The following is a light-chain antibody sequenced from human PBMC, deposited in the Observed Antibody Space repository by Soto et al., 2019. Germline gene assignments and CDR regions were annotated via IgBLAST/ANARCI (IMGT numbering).Light chain of an antibody. J-gene: IGKJ4*01. CDR2: DAS. Sequence: EVVLTQSPATLSLSPGERATLSCRASESIGNYLAWYQQKLGQAPKLLIYDASHRAIGIPGRFSGDGSGTDFTLTISSLEPEDFAXXXXXXXSDXPPRLTFGGGTKVEIK. CDR3: XXXSDXPPRLT. V-gene: IGKV3-11*01. CDR1: ESIGNY.